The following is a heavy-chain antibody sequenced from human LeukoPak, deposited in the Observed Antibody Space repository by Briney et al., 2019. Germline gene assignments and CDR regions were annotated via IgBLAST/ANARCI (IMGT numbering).Heavy chain of an antibody. V-gene: IGHV3-23*01. Sequence: PGGSLRLSCAASGFTFSSYAMSWVRQAPGKGLEWVSAISGSGGSAYYADSVKGRFTISRDNSKNTLYLQMNSLRAEDTAVYYCATGYTHGYTYLYFDVWGRGTLVTVSS. J-gene: IGHJ2*01. CDR1: GFTFSSYA. CDR2: ISGSGGSA. CDR3: ATGYTHGYTYLYFDV. D-gene: IGHD5-24*01.